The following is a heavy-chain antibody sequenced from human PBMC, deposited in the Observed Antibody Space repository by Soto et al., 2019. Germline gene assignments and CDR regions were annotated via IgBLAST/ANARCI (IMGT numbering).Heavy chain of an antibody. CDR2: ISYDGSNK. V-gene: IGHV3-30*04. CDR1: GFTFSSYA. Sequence: GGSLRLSCAASGFTFSSYAMHRVRQAPGKGLEWVAVISYDGSNKYYADSVKGRFTISRDNSKNTLYLQMNSLRAEDTAVYYCAKGFLYYYDSSGYYTDYWGQGTLVTVSS. CDR3: AKGFLYYYDSSGYYTDY. D-gene: IGHD3-22*01. J-gene: IGHJ4*02.